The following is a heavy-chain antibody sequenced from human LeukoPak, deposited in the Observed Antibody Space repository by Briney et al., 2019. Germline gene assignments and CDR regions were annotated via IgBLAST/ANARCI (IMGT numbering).Heavy chain of an antibody. J-gene: IGHJ5*02. V-gene: IGHV4-39*01. Sequence: SETLSLTCAVSGGSISSSKYCGCWIRQPPGKGLEWIGSIYYSGSTYYNPSLKSRVTISVDTSKNQFSLKLSSVTAADTAVYTFPPHPHQPLWLTWFDPWGQGTLVTVSS. CDR2: IYYSGST. CDR1: GGSISSSKYC. D-gene: IGHD2-2*01. CDR3: PPHPHQPLWLTWFDP.